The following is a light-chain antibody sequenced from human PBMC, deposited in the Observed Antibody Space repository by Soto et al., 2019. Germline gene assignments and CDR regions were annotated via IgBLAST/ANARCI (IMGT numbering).Light chain of an antibody. Sequence: SYELTQPPSVSVAPGKTARITCGGNNIGSKSVHWYQQKPGQAPVLVIYYDSDRPSGIPERFSGSNSGNTGTLTISRVEAGDEADYYCQVWDSSSDHLVFGGGTKLTVL. CDR2: YDS. CDR1: NIGSKS. CDR3: QVWDSSSDHLV. V-gene: IGLV3-21*04. J-gene: IGLJ2*01.